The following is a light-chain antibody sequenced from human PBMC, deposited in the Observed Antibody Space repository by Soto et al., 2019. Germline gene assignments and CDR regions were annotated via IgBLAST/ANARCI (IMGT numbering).Light chain of an antibody. V-gene: IGLV2-14*01. Sequence: QSALTQPASVSGSPGQSITISCTGTSSDVGGYNYVSWYQQHPGKAPKLMIYEVSNRPSGVSNRFSGSKSGNTASLTISGLQAEDEADYYCSSCASGNTHVFGTGTKLTVL. J-gene: IGLJ1*01. CDR2: EVS. CDR1: SSDVGGYNY. CDR3: SSCASGNTHV.